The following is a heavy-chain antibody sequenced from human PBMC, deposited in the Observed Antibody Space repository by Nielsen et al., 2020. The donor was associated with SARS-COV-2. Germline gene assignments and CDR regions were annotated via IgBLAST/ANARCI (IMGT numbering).Heavy chain of an antibody. CDR1: GGSISSYY. CDR3: ARGKYYYGSGSLMDV. D-gene: IGHD3-10*01. Sequence: GSLRLSCTVSGGSISSYYWSWIRQPPGKGLEWIGYIYYSGSTNYNPSLKSRVTISVDTSKNQFSLKLSSVTAADTAVYYCARGKYYYGSGSLMDVWGQGTTVTVSS. CDR2: IYYSGST. V-gene: IGHV4-59*12. J-gene: IGHJ6*02.